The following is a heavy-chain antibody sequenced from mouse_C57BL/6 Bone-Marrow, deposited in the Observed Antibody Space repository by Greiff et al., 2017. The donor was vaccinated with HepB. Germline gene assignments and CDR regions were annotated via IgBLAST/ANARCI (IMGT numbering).Heavy chain of an antibody. V-gene: IGHV1-26*01. D-gene: IGHD2-2*01. CDR3: ARESMVTTGVFAY. CDR1: GYTFTDYY. CDR2: INPNNGGT. Sequence: EVQLQQSGPELVKPGASVKISCKASGYTFTDYYMNWVKQSHGKSLEWIGDINPNNGGTSYNQKFKGKATLTVDKSSSTAYMELRSLTSEDSAVYYCARESMVTTGVFAYWGQGTLVTVSA. J-gene: IGHJ3*01.